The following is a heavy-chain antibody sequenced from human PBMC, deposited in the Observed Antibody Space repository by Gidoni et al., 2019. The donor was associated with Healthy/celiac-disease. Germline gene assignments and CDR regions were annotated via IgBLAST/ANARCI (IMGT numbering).Heavy chain of an antibody. D-gene: IGHD1-26*01. CDR3: TRLGFGIGEDY. CDR1: GFTFSGSA. CDR2: IRSKANSYAT. J-gene: IGHJ4*02. V-gene: IGHV3-73*01. Sequence: EVQLVESGGGLVQPGGSLKLSCAASGFTFSGSAMHWVRQASGKGLEWVGRIRSKANSYATAYAASVKGRFTISRDDSKNTAYLQMNSLKTEDTAVYYCTRLGFGIGEDYWGQGTLVTVSS.